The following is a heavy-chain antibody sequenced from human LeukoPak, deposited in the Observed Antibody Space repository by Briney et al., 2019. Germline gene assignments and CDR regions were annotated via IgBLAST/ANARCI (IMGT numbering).Heavy chain of an antibody. Sequence: SQTLSLTCTVSGGSISSGSYYWSWLRQTAGKGLEWIGRIYTSGSTNYNPSLKSRVTISVDTSKNQFSLKLSSVTAADTAVYYCARNSGYDLNWFDPWGQGTLVTVSS. CDR1: GGSISSGSYY. CDR3: ARNSGYDLNWFDP. J-gene: IGHJ5*02. D-gene: IGHD5-12*01. CDR2: IYTSGST. V-gene: IGHV4-61*02.